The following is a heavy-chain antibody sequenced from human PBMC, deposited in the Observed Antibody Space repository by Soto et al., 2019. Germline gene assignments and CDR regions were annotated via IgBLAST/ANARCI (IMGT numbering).Heavy chain of an antibody. Sequence: EVQLVESGGGLVQPGGSLRLSCAASGFSFGYYWMSWVRQAPRKGLEWLATIKLDASEKKYVDSVKGRFTLSRDNAKNKLYLQMDSPRVEDTAVDYCAPPSGYGSGASVSHYLDYWGRGNVVTVSS. V-gene: IGHV3-7*01. CDR1: GFSFGYYW. CDR2: IKLDASEK. J-gene: IGHJ4*01. D-gene: IGHD3-10*01. CDR3: APPSGYGSGASVSHYLDY.